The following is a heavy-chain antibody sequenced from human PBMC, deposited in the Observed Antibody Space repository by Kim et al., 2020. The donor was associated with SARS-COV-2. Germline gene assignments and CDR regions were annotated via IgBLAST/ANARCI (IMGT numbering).Heavy chain of an antibody. V-gene: IGHV4-31*03. CDR1: GGSISSGGYY. CDR2: IYYSGST. CDR3: ARENYYDSSGYLLLYAVDI. Sequence: SETLSLTCTVSGGSISSGGYYWSWIRQHPGKGLEWIGYIYYSGSTYYNPSLKSRVTISVDTSKNQFSLKLSSVTAADTAVYYCARENYYDSSGYLLLYAVDIWGQGEMGTVSS. J-gene: IGHJ3*02. D-gene: IGHD3-22*01.